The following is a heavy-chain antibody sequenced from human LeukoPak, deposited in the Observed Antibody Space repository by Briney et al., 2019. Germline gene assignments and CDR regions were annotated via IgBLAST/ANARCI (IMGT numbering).Heavy chain of an antibody. CDR3: ARGRCSSSSCYPDNWFDP. J-gene: IGHJ5*02. Sequence: SVTVSFMASGGTFSSYAISWVRQAPGQGLAWMGGIIPIFGTANYAQKFQGRVTITTDESTSTAYMELSSLRSEDTAVYYCARGRCSSSSCYPDNWFDPWGQGTLVTVSS. CDR2: IIPIFGTA. CDR1: GGTFSSYA. V-gene: IGHV1-69*05. D-gene: IGHD2-2*01.